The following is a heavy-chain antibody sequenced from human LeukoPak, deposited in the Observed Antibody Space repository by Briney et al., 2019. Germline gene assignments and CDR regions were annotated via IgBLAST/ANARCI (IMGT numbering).Heavy chain of an antibody. CDR1: GFTFSSYS. CDR3: ATSPGSSGWPDY. CDR2: ISSSSSYI. J-gene: IGHJ4*02. D-gene: IGHD6-19*01. Sequence: GGSLRLSCAASGFTFSSYSMNWVRQAPGKGLEWASSISSSSSYIYYADSVKGRFTISRDNAKNSLYLQMNSLRAEDTAVYYCATSPGSSGWPDYWGQGTLVTVSS. V-gene: IGHV3-21*01.